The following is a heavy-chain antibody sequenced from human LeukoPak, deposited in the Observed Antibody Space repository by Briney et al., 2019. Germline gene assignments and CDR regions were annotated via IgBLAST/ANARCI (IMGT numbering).Heavy chain of an antibody. Sequence: PSETLSLTCTVSGGSISSGDYYWSWIRQPPGKGLEWIGYIYYSGSTNYNPSLKSRVTISVDTSKNQFSLKLSSVTAADTAVYYCARGDTMVRGVRGAFDIWGQGTMVTVSS. D-gene: IGHD3-10*01. CDR3: ARGDTMVRGVRGAFDI. CDR2: IYYSGST. V-gene: IGHV4-61*08. J-gene: IGHJ3*02. CDR1: GGSISSGDYY.